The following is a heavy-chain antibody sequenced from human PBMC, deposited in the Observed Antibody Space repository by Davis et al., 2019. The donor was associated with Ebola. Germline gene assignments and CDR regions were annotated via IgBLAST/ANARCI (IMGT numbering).Heavy chain of an antibody. Sequence: ASVKVSCKASGYTFIGYYMHWVRQAPGQGLEWMGWINPKSGDKKYAQKFQGRVTMTRDTSISTAYMELSRVRSDDTAVYYCASGHCSSTSCYHYYYGMDVWGQGTTVTVSS. CDR1: GYTFIGYY. D-gene: IGHD2-2*01. J-gene: IGHJ6*02. V-gene: IGHV1-2*02. CDR2: INPKSGDK. CDR3: ASGHCSSTSCYHYYYGMDV.